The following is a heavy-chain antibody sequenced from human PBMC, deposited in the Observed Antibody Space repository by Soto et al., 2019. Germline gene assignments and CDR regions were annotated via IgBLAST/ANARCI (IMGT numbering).Heavy chain of an antibody. Sequence: GGSLRLSCAASGFTFSSYWVHWVRQAPGKGLVWVSRINGDGSATTYADSVKGRFTISRDNAKNTLYLQMNSLRAEDTAVYYCARGNYYDMDVRGQGTTVTVSS. CDR2: INGDGSAT. V-gene: IGHV3-74*01. CDR3: ARGNYYDMDV. CDR1: GFTFSSYW. J-gene: IGHJ6*02.